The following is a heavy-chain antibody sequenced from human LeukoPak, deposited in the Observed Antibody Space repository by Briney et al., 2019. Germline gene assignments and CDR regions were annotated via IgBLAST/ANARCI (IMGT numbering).Heavy chain of an antibody. CDR2: FDPEDGET. J-gene: IGHJ5*02. CDR1: GYTPTELS. CDR3: ATVVMDTAFRIFDP. Sequence: ASVKVSCKVSGYTPTELSMHWVRQAPGKGLEWMGGFDPEDGETIYAQKFQGRVTMTEDTSTDTAYMELSSLRSEDTAVYYCATVVMDTAFRIFDPWGQGTLVTVSS. V-gene: IGHV1-24*01. D-gene: IGHD5-18*01.